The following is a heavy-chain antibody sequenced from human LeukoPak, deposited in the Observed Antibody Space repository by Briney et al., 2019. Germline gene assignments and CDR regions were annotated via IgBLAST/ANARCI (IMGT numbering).Heavy chain of an antibody. Sequence: PSETLSLTCTVSGGSISSSSAYWGWIRQPPGKGLGWIGSIYYSKNTYYNPSLKSRVTISADTSKNQFSLTLGSVSATDTAVYYWVSPRGFSYGYFDYWGQGTLVTVSS. J-gene: IGHJ4*02. CDR3: VSPRGFSYGYFDY. CDR1: GGSISSSSAY. V-gene: IGHV4-39*01. CDR2: IYYSKNT. D-gene: IGHD5-18*01.